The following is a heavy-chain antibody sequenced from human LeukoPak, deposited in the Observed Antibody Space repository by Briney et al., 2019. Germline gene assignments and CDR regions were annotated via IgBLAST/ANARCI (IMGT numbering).Heavy chain of an antibody. CDR1: GGSISSGDYY. D-gene: IGHD3-22*01. Sequence: SETLSLTCTVSGGSISSGDYYWSWIRQPPGKGLEWIGRIYTSGSTNYNPFLKSRVTISVDTSKNQFSLKLSSVTAADTAVYYCARGIVVDSFDYWGQGTLVTVSS. CDR3: ARGIVVDSFDY. CDR2: IYTSGST. J-gene: IGHJ4*02. V-gene: IGHV4-61*02.